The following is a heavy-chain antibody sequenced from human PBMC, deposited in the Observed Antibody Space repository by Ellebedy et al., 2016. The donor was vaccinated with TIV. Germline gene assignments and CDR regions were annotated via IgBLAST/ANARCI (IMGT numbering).Heavy chain of an antibody. CDR1: GFRFSSYG. D-gene: IGHD4-23*01. Sequence: GESLKIPCAASGFRFSSYGLHWVPQAPGKGLEWVAFIRSDGINKYYTDSVEGRFTISRDSSKNILYLQTNSLRAEDTAVYYCARDRWPYFFDCWGQGTLVTVSS. CDR3: ARDRWPYFFDC. J-gene: IGHJ4*02. CDR2: IRSDGINK. V-gene: IGHV3-30*02.